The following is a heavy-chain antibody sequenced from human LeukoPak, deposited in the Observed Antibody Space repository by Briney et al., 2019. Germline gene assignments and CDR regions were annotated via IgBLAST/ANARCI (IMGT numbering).Heavy chain of an antibody. D-gene: IGHD2-2*01. J-gene: IGHJ6*03. Sequence: GGSLRLSCAASGFTFSSYGMSWVRQAPGKGLEWVSAISGSGGSTYYADSVKGRFTISRDNSKNTLYLQMNSLRAEDTAVYYCVANLAKYQLLWGYYYMDVWGKGTTVTISS. CDR1: GFTFSSYG. V-gene: IGHV3-23*01. CDR2: ISGSGGST. CDR3: VANLAKYQLLWGYYYMDV.